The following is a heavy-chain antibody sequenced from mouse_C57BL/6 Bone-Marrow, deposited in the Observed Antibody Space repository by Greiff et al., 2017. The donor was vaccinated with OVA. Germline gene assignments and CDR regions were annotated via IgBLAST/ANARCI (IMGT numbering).Heavy chain of an antibody. CDR1: GFSLTSYG. V-gene: IGHV2-2*01. CDR3: ARVDDYAPYAMDY. Sequence: QVQLKESGPGLVQPSQSLSITCTVSGFSLTSYGVHWVRQSPGKGLEWLGVIWSGGSTDYNAAFISRLSISKDNSKSQVFFKMNSLQADDTAIYXCARVDDYAPYAMDYWGQGTSVTVPS. D-gene: IGHD2-4*01. CDR2: IWSGGST. J-gene: IGHJ4*01.